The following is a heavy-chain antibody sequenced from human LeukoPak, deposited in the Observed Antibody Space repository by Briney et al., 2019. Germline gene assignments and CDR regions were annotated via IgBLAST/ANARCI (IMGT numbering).Heavy chain of an antibody. CDR1: GFTFSSYA. J-gene: IGHJ4*02. Sequence: GGSLRLSCAASGFTFSSYAMSWVRQAPGKGLEWVSAISGSGGSTYYADSVKGRFTISRDNAKNSLYLQMNSLRAEDTAVYYCARDRRVSGFDYWGQGTLVTVSS. V-gene: IGHV3-23*01. CDR3: ARDRRVSGFDY. CDR2: ISGSGGST.